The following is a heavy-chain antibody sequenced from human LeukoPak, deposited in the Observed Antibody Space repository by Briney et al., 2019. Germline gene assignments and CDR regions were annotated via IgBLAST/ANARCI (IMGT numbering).Heavy chain of an antibody. D-gene: IGHD1-1*01. CDR3: ARGSLEVDY. CDR1: GFTFSSYS. CDR2: ISSSSTI. J-gene: IGHJ4*02. Sequence: SGGSLRLSCAASGFTFSSYSMNWVRQAPGKGLEWVSYISSSSTIYYADSVKGRFTISRDNAKNSLYLQMNSLRDEDTALYYCARGSLEVDYWGQGTLVTVSS. V-gene: IGHV3-48*02.